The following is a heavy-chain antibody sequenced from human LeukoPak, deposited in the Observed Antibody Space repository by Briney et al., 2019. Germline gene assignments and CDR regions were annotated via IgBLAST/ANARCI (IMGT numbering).Heavy chain of an antibody. CDR2: ISAYNGNT. Sequence: ASVKVSCKASGYTFNGNYIHWVRQAPGQGLEWMGWISAYNGNTNYAQKLQGRVTMTTDTSTSTAYMELRSLRSDDTAVYYCARSPRPLLWFGEAAPGNWFDPWGQGTLVTVSS. J-gene: IGHJ5*02. D-gene: IGHD3-10*01. V-gene: IGHV1-18*04. CDR3: ARSPRPLLWFGEAAPGNWFDP. CDR1: GYTFNGNY.